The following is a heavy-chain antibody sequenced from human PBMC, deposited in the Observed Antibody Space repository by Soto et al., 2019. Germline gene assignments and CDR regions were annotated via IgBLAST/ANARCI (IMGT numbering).Heavy chain of an antibody. J-gene: IGHJ6*02. Sequence: QVQLVESGGGVVQPGRSLRLSCAASGFTFSSYGMHWVRQAPGKGLEWVAVIWNDGSNKYYADSVKGRFTISRDNSKNTLYLQMNSLRAEDTAVYYCARDDGGTWSYYYYYGMDVWGQGTTVTVSS. CDR3: ARDDGGTWSYYYYYGMDV. V-gene: IGHV3-33*01. CDR2: IWNDGSNK. CDR1: GFTFSSYG. D-gene: IGHD1-1*01.